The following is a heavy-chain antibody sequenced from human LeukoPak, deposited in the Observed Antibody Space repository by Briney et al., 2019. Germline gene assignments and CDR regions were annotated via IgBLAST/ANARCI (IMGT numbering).Heavy chain of an antibody. CDR3: ARDFEVPSAAPDYFYNYYIDV. Sequence: GGSLRLSCAASGFTFSVYSVNWVRQVPGKGLEWISYINSGSTTIYYADSVKGRFTISRDNVENSLYLQMNSLSVEDTAVYYCARDFEVPSAAPDYFYNYYIDVWGKGTTVTVSS. D-gene: IGHD3-9*01. V-gene: IGHV3-48*04. CDR1: GFTFSVYS. J-gene: IGHJ6*03. CDR2: INSGSTTI.